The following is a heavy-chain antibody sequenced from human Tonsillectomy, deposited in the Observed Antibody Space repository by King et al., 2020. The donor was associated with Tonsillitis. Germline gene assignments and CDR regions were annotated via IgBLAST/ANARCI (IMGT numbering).Heavy chain of an antibody. D-gene: IGHD3-10*01. Sequence: VQLVESGGGLVKPGGSLRLSCVASGFTSGNYTLTWVRQAPGKGLEWVSSISRSSTYIYYADSVKGRFTISRDNAKNSLYLQMNRLRAEDTAVYYCASAGSPKGGFVLDYWGQGTLVTVPS. CDR3: ASAGSPKGGFVLDY. CDR1: GFTSGNYT. CDR2: ISRSSTYI. V-gene: IGHV3-21*01. J-gene: IGHJ4*02.